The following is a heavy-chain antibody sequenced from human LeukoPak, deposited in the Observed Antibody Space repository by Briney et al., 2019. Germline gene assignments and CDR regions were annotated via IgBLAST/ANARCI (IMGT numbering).Heavy chain of an antibody. CDR2: INHSGST. J-gene: IGHJ6*03. CDR3: ARASGDLTYYYYYMDV. D-gene: IGHD4-17*01. Sequence: PSETLSLTCAVYGGSFSGYYWSWIRQPPGKGLEWIGEINHSGSTNHNPSLKSRVTISVDTSKNQFSLKLSSVTAADTAVYYCARASGDLTYYYYYMDVWGKGTTVTVSS. CDR1: GGSFSGYY. V-gene: IGHV4-34*01.